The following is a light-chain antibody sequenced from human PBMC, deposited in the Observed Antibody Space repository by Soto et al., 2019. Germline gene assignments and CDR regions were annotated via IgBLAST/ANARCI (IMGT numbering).Light chain of an antibody. V-gene: IGKV3-11*01. J-gene: IGKJ1*01. CDR3: QQRSNLWT. CDR1: QSVINY. Sequence: EIGLTESPATLSVSPGKTTTLSCRASQSVINYLAWYQQKPGQAPRLLIYGASNRATGIPARFSGSGSGTDFTLTINSLEPEDFAVYYCQQRSNLWTFGQGTKVDIK. CDR2: GAS.